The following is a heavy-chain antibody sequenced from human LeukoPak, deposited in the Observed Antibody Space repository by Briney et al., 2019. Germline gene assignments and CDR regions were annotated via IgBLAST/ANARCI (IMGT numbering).Heavy chain of an antibody. V-gene: IGHV3-21*01. D-gene: IGHD1-26*01. Sequence: GGSLRLSCAASGFTFSSYSMTWVRQAPGKGLEWVSSSSSSSSYIYYADSLKGRFTISRDNAKNSLYLQMNSLRAEDTAVYYCARASDPIVGARGYFDYWGQGTLVTVSS. CDR3: ARASDPIVGARGYFDY. CDR2: SSSSSSYI. CDR1: GFTFSSYS. J-gene: IGHJ4*02.